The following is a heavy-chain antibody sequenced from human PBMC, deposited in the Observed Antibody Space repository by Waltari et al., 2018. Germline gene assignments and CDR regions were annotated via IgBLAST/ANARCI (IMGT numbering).Heavy chain of an antibody. Sequence: EVQLVESGGGLVQPGGSLKLPCAASGFTFSGSAMQRVRQASGKGLEWVGRIRSKANSYATAYAASVKGRFTISRDDSKNTAYLQMNSLKTEDTAVYYCTRLSSGSLDYWGQGTLVTVSS. V-gene: IGHV3-73*02. CDR3: TRLSSGSLDY. J-gene: IGHJ4*02. CDR2: IRSKANSYAT. D-gene: IGHD1-26*01. CDR1: GFTFSGSA.